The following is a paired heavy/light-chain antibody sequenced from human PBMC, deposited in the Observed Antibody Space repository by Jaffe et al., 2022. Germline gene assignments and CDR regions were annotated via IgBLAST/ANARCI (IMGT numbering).Heavy chain of an antibody. J-gene: IGHJ4*02. CDR2: IRSKAYDGTT. D-gene: IGHD3-16*02. CDR3: TRDSRVYLSYDY. CDR1: GFTFGDYA. Sequence: EVLLVESGGGLVQPGRSLRLSCTASGFTFGDYAMSWVRQAPGKGLEWVGFIRSKAYDGTTEYAASVKGRFTISRDDSKSIAYLQMNSLRTEDTAVYYCTRDSRVYLSYDYWGQGTLVTVSS. V-gene: IGHV3-49*04.
Light chain of an antibody. CDR1: QGINTW. Sequence: DIQMTQSPSSVSASVGDRVTITCRASQGINTWLAWYQQKPGKAPKVLIYAASTLQSGVPSRFSGSGSGTDFTLTISSLQPEDFATYYCQQANSFPRTFGQGTKVEIK. J-gene: IGKJ1*01. V-gene: IGKV1-12*01. CDR2: AAS. CDR3: QQANSFPRT.